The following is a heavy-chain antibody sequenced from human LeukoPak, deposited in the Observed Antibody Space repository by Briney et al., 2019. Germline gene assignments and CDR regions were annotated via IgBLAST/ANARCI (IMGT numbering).Heavy chain of an antibody. CDR2: IYYSGST. CDR1: GGSISSYY. Sequence: SETPSLTCTVSGGSISSYYWSWIRQPPGKGLEWIGYIYYSGSTNYNPSLKSRVTISVDTSKNQFSLKLSSVTAADTAVYYCARVNTYYDILTGTHQYFQHWGQGTLVTVSS. V-gene: IGHV4-59*01. J-gene: IGHJ1*01. D-gene: IGHD3-9*01. CDR3: ARVNTYYDILTGTHQYFQH.